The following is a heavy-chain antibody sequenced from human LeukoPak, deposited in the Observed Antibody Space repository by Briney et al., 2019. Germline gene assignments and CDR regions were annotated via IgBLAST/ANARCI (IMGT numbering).Heavy chain of an antibody. J-gene: IGHJ4*02. V-gene: IGHV3-30*03. CDR2: VPYDGSSQ. D-gene: IGHD3-10*01. Sequence: GGSLRLSCVASGFSFSSYGIHWVRQAPGKGLEWVAVVPYDGSSQCADSVKGRFTISRDNSKNTLYLHIRSLRPDDTAIYFCCFGSGKGSYFDYWGQGTRVTVSS. CDR1: GFSFSSYG. CDR3: CFGSGKGSYFDY.